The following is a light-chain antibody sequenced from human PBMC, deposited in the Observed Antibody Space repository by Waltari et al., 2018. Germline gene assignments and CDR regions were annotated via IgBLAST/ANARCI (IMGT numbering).Light chain of an antibody. V-gene: IGKV3-11*01. J-gene: IGKJ4*01. CDR2: EAS. CDR1: RSVSSD. CDR3: QQRSNWPFT. Sequence: EIVLTQSPATLSLSPGERATLSCRASRSVSSDLAWFLQKPGQAPRLLIYEASDRATGIPARFSGSGSGTDVTLTISSLEPEDFAVYYCQQRSNWPFTFGGGTKVEIK.